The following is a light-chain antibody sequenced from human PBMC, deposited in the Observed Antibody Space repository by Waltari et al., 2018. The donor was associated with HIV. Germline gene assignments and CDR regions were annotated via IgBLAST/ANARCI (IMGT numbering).Light chain of an antibody. J-gene: IGKJ2*01. Sequence: AIRMTQSPSSLSASTGDRVTISCRASQDIGTYVAWYQHKPGKAPELLMFASSTLQSVLPSRFTGSGSGTDFTLTITCLQSEDFATYYCQQYYSYPQTFGQGTKLEIK. V-gene: IGKV1-8*01. CDR3: QQYYSYPQT. CDR2: ASS. CDR1: QDIGTY.